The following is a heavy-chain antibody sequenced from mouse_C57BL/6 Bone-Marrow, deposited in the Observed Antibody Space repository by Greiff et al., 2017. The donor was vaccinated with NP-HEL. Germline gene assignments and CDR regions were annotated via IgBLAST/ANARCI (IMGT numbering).Heavy chain of an antibody. CDR3: AVRGNHESAMDY. J-gene: IGHJ4*01. V-gene: IGHV1-81*01. CDR2: IYPRSGNT. CDR1: GYTFTSYG. D-gene: IGHD2-1*01. Sequence: QVHVKQSGAELARPGASVKLSCKASGYTFTSYGISWVKQRTGQGLEWIGEIYPRSGNTYYNEKFKGKATLTADKSSSTAYMELRRLTSEDSAVYFCAVRGNHESAMDYWGQGTSVTVSS.